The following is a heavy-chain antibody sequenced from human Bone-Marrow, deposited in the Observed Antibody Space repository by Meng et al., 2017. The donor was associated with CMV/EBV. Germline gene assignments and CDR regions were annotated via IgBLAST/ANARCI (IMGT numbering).Heavy chain of an antibody. CDR1: GGTFSSYA. CDR2: IIPIFGTA. V-gene: IGHV1-69*05. Sequence: SVKVSCKASGGTFSSYAISWVRQAPGQGLEWMGGIIPIFGTANYAQKFQGRVTITTDESTSTAYMELSSLRSEDTAVYYCARASLAATPYYYYYGMDVWGQATTVTVSS. CDR3: ARASLAATPYYYYYGMDV. D-gene: IGHD2-15*01. J-gene: IGHJ6*02.